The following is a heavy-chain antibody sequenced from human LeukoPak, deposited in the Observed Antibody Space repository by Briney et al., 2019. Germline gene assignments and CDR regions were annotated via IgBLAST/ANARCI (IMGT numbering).Heavy chain of an antibody. CDR1: GFTFSSYG. Sequence: GGSLRLSCAASGFTFSSYGMHWVRQAPGKGLEWVAFIRYDGSNKYYADSVKGRFTISRDNSKNTLYLQMNGLRAEDTAVYYCANSLGTYYYDSSGYFNFDYWGQGTLVTVSS. CDR3: ANSLGTYYYDSSGYFNFDY. V-gene: IGHV3-30*02. CDR2: IRYDGSNK. D-gene: IGHD3-22*01. J-gene: IGHJ4*02.